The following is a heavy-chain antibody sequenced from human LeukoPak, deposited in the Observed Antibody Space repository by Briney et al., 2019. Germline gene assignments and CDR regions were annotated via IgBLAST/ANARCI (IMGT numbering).Heavy chain of an antibody. Sequence: PGGSLRLSCAASGFTFSSYAMHWVRQAPGKGLEWVAVISYDGSNKYYADSVKGRFTISRDNSKNTLYLQMNSLRAGDTAVYYCARDSGSYRQDAFDIWGQGTMVTVSS. V-gene: IGHV3-30-3*01. D-gene: IGHD1-26*01. CDR3: ARDSGSYRQDAFDI. CDR2: ISYDGSNK. J-gene: IGHJ3*02. CDR1: GFTFSSYA.